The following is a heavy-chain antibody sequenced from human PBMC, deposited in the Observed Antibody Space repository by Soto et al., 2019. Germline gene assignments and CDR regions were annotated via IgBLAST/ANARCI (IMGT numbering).Heavy chain of an antibody. J-gene: IGHJ4*02. Sequence: PGGALRLSCAASGFTFSTYSMNWVRQAPAKGLEWVSYISSGSTTIYYADSVKGRFTISRDNAKKSLYLQMNSLSPEDTAVYYCATDNYSLFDSWGQGTLVTVSS. CDR1: GFTFSTYS. V-gene: IGHV3-48*01. CDR2: ISSGSTTI. D-gene: IGHD2-21*01. CDR3: ATDNYSLFDS.